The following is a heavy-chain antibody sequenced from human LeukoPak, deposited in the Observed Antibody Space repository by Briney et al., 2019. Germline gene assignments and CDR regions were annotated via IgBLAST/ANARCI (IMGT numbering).Heavy chain of an antibody. CDR1: GGSISSYY. J-gene: IGHJ3*02. D-gene: IGHD3-22*01. CDR3: ARNYDSSDAFDI. V-gene: IGHV4-59*01. Sequence: SETLSLTCTVSGGSISSYYWSWIRQPPGKGLEWIGYIYYSGSTNYNPSLKSRVTISVDTSKNQFSLKLSSVTAADTAVYYCARNYDSSDAFDIWGQGTMVTVSS. CDR2: IYYSGST.